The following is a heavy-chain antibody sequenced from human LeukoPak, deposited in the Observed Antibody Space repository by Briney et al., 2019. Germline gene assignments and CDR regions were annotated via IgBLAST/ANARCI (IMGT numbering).Heavy chain of an antibody. D-gene: IGHD3-10*01. J-gene: IGHJ5*02. Sequence: PSETLSLTCTVSGGSISSHYWSWIRQPPGKGLEWIGYIYYSGSTNYNPSLKSRVTISVDTSKNQFSLKLSSVTAADTAVYYCARDRGGRYDPWGQGTLVTVSS. CDR3: ARDRGGRYDP. CDR1: GGSISSHY. CDR2: IYYSGST. V-gene: IGHV4-59*11.